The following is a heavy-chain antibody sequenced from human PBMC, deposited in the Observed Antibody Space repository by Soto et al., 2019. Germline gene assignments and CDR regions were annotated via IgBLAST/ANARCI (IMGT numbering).Heavy chain of an antibody. D-gene: IGHD5-18*01. CDR1: GFTFSTYS. Sequence: GGSLRLSXAASGFTFSTYSMNWVRQAPGKGLEWVSPISSSSGYIYYADSVKGRFTISRDDAKNSLSLQMNSLRAEDTAVYYCARVRSYSYGQGYGMDVWGQGTTVTVSS. CDR3: ARVRSYSYGQGYGMDV. V-gene: IGHV3-21*01. J-gene: IGHJ6*02. CDR2: ISSSSGYI.